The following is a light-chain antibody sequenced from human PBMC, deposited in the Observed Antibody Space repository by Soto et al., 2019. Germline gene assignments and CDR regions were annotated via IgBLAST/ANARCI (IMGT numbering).Light chain of an antibody. CDR1: SSDVCADNY. CDR3: SSYTTNNAPFV. J-gene: IGLJ1*01. V-gene: IGLV2-14*01. CDR2: EVS. Sequence: QSALTQPASVFGSPGQSITISCTGASSDVCADNYVSWYQQHLGKAPKLVTYEVSNRPSGVSNRFSGSKSGATASLTISGHHADFESEYYCSSYTTNNAPFVFGTGTRSPS.